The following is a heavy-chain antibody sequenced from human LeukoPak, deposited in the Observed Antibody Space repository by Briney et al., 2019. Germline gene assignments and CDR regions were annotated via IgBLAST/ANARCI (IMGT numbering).Heavy chain of an antibody. Sequence: SETLSLTCTVSGGSIYSYRSWIRQHAGKGLEWIGRTSGSGTITYNPALQSRFSISIDTSKNQFSLKLMSVTAADPAVYYCARDSGTTGEVKFDPWGQGTLVTVSS. D-gene: IGHD3-10*01. CDR2: TSGSGTI. V-gene: IGHV4-4*07. CDR3: ARDSGTTGEVKFDP. J-gene: IGHJ5*02. CDR1: GGSIYSY.